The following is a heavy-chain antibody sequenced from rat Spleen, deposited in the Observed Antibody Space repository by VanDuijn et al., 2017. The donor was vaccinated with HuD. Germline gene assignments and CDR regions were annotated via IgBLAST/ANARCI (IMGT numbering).Heavy chain of an antibody. CDR2: ISYDGGST. J-gene: IGHJ1*01. V-gene: IGHV5-25*01. D-gene: IGHD1-2*01. Sequence: EVQLVESGGGLVQPGRSMKLSCAASGFTFSNYGMAWVRQAPKKGLEWVAYISYDGGSTYYRDSVKGRFTISRDNAKSTLYLQMDSLRSEDTATYYCARHLIAAPYWYFDFWGPGTMVTVSS. CDR3: ARHLIAAPYWYFDF. CDR1: GFTFSNYG.